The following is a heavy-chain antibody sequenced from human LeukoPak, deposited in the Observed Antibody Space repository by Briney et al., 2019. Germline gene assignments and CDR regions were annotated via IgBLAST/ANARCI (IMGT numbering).Heavy chain of an antibody. J-gene: IGHJ6*02. D-gene: IGHD3-10*01. CDR1: GGSISSSNW. V-gene: IGHV4-4*02. CDR3: ARLLITMIRGGMDV. Sequence: PSETLSLTCAVSGGSISSSNWWSWVRQPPGKGLEWIGEVYYSGSTNYNPSLKSRVTISLDKSKNQFSLQLNSVTAADTAVYYCARLLITMIRGGMDVWGQGTTVTVSS. CDR2: VYYSGST.